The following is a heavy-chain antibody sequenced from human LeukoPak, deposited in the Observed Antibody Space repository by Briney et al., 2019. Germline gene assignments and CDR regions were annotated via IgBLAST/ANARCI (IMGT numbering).Heavy chain of an antibody. CDR2: FHNSGTS. Sequence: TSETLSLTCTVSDDSISDYYRGGIRQPPGKGLEWIGYFHNSGTSTYNPSLKSRVTISADTSKNQFSLKLSSVTAADTAVYYCATHLVEGYFSGSGSRTYFALWGRGTLVTVSS. D-gene: IGHD3-10*01. CDR3: ATHLVEGYFSGSGSRTYFAL. CDR1: DDSISDYY. V-gene: IGHV4-59*13. J-gene: IGHJ2*01.